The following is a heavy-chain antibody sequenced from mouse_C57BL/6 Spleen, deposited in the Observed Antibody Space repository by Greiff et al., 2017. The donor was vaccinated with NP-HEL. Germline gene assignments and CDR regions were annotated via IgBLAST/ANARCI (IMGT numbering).Heavy chain of an antibody. CDR2: INPYNGGT. V-gene: IGHV1-19*01. Sequence: EVQLQQSGPVLVKPGASVKMSCKASGYTFTDYYMNWVKQSHGKSLEWIGVINPYNGGTSYNQKFKGKATLTVDKSSSTAYMELNSLTSEDSAVYYCARETAQATYYAMDYWGQGTSVTVSS. J-gene: IGHJ4*01. CDR1: GYTFTDYY. D-gene: IGHD3-2*02. CDR3: ARETAQATYYAMDY.